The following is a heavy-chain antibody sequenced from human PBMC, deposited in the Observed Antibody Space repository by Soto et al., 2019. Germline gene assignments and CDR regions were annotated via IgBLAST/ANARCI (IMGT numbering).Heavy chain of an antibody. CDR1: GYTFSNYY. V-gene: IGHV1-46*01. J-gene: IGHJ6*02. CDR3: ARDGWFSALRSPFGLDV. D-gene: IGHD2-15*01. CDR2: INPNGGNT. Sequence: QVQLVQSGAEVKKPGASVKVSCKASGYTFSNYYIHWVRQAPGQGLEWMGIINPNGGNTTYAQKFQGRFTMTRDTSPSPVYMELSSLTSEDTALYYCARDGWFSALRSPFGLDVWGQGTTVTVSS.